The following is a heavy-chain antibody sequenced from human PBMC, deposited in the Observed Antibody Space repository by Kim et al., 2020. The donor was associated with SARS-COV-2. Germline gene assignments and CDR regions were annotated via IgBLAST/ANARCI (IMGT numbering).Heavy chain of an antibody. D-gene: IGHD6-13*01. V-gene: IGHV4-34*01. J-gene: IGHJ6*02. CDR1: GGSFSGYY. Sequence: SETLSLTCAVYGGSFSGYYWSWIRQSPGKGLEWIGEINHSGSTNYNPSLKSRVTISVDTSKNQFSLKLSSVTAADTAVYYCARGRVGSSWLESWAVNYYYYGMDVWGRGTTVTV. CDR2: INHSGST. CDR3: ARGRVGSSWLESWAVNYYYYGMDV.